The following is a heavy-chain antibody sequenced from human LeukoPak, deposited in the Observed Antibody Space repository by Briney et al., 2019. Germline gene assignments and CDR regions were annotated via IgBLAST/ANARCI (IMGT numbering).Heavy chain of an antibody. CDR3: ARDLMGIAYRGAFYY. D-gene: IGHD6-13*01. Sequence: GGSLRLSCAASGFTFSSYAMSWVRQAPGKGLEWVSAISGSGGSTYYADSVKGRFTTSRDNSKNTLYLQMNSLRAGDTAVYYCARDLMGIAYRGAFYYWGQGTLVTVSS. J-gene: IGHJ4*02. CDR2: ISGSGGST. V-gene: IGHV3-23*01. CDR1: GFTFSSYA.